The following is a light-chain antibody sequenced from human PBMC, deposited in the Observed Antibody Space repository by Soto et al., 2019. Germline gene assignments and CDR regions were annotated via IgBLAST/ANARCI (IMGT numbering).Light chain of an antibody. Sequence: DIQMTQSPSSLSASVGDRVTITCRASQSIGRYLNWYQEKPGKAPNVVIFTASSLQSGVPSRFNGSGSGTEFTLTISSLQPEDFPNYYCQQSYSIPITFGQGTRLEIK. V-gene: IGKV1-39*01. J-gene: IGKJ5*01. CDR1: QSIGRY. CDR3: QQSYSIPIT. CDR2: TAS.